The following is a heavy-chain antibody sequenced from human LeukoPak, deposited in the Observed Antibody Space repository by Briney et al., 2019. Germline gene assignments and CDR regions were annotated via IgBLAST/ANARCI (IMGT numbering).Heavy chain of an antibody. CDR1: GGTFSSYA. CDR3: ARGPNLGIQQAVAFDI. D-gene: IGHD5-18*01. J-gene: IGHJ3*02. V-gene: IGHV1-69*05. CDR2: IIPIFGTA. Sequence: SVKVSCKASGGTFSSYAISWVRQAPGQGLEWMGRIIPIFGTANYAQKFQGRVTITTDESTSTAYMELSSLRAEDTAVYYCARGPNLGIQQAVAFDIWGQGTMVTVSS.